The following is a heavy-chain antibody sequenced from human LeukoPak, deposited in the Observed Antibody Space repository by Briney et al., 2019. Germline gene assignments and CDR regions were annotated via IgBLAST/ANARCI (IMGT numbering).Heavy chain of an antibody. CDR3: AKDVAAADYYYYGMDV. D-gene: IGHD6-13*01. J-gene: IGHJ6*02. CDR2: ISGSGGST. V-gene: IGHV3-23*01. Sequence: PGGSLRLSCAASGFTFSSYAMSWVRQAPGKGLEWVSAISGSGGSTYYADSVKGRFTISRDNSKNTLYLQMNSPRAEDTAVYYCAKDVAAADYYYYGMDVWGQGTTVTVSS. CDR1: GFTFSSYA.